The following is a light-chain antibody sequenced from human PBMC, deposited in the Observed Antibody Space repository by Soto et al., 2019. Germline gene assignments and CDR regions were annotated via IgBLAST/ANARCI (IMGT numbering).Light chain of an antibody. CDR2: AAS. CDR1: QSISTY. CDR3: QDCYSTPLT. Sequence: DIQMTQSPSSLSASVGDRVTITCRASQSISTYLHWYQQKPGKAPNLLIYAASTLQSGVPSRFSGSGSGTDFTLTISSLQPEDFATYFCQDCYSTPLTFGGGTKVDIK. J-gene: IGKJ4*02. V-gene: IGKV1-39*01.